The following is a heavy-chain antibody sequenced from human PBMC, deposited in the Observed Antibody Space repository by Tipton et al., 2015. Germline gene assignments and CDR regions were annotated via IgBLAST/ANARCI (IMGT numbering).Heavy chain of an antibody. Sequence: TLSLTCAVSGGSISSSSYYWGWIRQPPGKGLEWIGIIYHSGSTYYNPSLKSRVTISVDTSKKQFSLRPSSVTAADTAVFFCASLPYQYDSNGHYHFDFWGQGTLVTVSS. CDR1: GGSISSSSYY. D-gene: IGHD3-22*01. CDR3: ASLPYQYDSNGHYHFDF. J-gene: IGHJ4*02. V-gene: IGHV4-39*01. CDR2: IYHSGST.